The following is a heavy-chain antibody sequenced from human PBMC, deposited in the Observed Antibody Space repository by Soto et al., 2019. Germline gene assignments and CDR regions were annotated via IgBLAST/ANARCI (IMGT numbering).Heavy chain of an antibody. CDR2: IYHSGST. V-gene: IGHV4-30-2*01. D-gene: IGHD4-17*01. CDR3: ARDPYGGNRAGWYFDL. Sequence: QLQLQESGSGLVKPSQTLSLTCAVSGGSISSGGYSWSWIRQPPGKGLEWIGYIYHSGSTYYNPSLKSRVTISVDRSKNQCALKLSSVTAADTAVYYCARDPYGGNRAGWYFDLWGRGTLVTVSS. J-gene: IGHJ2*01. CDR1: GGSISSGGYS.